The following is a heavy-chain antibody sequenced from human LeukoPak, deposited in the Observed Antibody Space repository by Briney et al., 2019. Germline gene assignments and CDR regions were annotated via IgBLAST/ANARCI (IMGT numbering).Heavy chain of an antibody. Sequence: SVKVSCKASGGTFSSYAISWVRQAPGQGLEWMGRIIPIFGTANYAQKFQGRVTITTDESTSTAYMEMSSLRSEDTAVYYCARGSVSSGWYPFWGQGTLVTVSS. D-gene: IGHD6-19*01. CDR2: IIPIFGTA. CDR1: GGTFSSYA. CDR3: ARGSVSSGWYPF. J-gene: IGHJ4*02. V-gene: IGHV1-69*05.